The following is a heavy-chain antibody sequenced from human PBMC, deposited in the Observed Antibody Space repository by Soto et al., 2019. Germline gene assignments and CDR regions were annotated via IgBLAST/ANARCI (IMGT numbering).Heavy chain of an antibody. J-gene: IGHJ6*02. Sequence: PSETLSLTCAVSGGSISSSNWWSLVRPPRGKRLWGIGEIYHSGTTNYNPSLKSRVTISVDKSKNQFSLRLSTVTAADTAVYYCARDQRAVAVRIDYYYYYGMDVWGQGTTVTVSS. V-gene: IGHV4-4*02. CDR2: IYHSGTT. CDR3: ARDQRAVAVRIDYYYYYGMDV. CDR1: GGSISSSNW. D-gene: IGHD6-19*01.